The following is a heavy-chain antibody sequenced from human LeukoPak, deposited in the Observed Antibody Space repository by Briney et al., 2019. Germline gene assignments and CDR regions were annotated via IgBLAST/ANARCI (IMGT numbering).Heavy chain of an antibody. CDR3: AKGMEWRGGYYYYYGMDV. CDR1: GFTFSSCG. V-gene: IGHV3-30*18. J-gene: IGHJ6*02. CDR2: ISYDGSNK. Sequence: QTGGSLRLSCAASGFTFSSCGMHWVRQAPGKGLEWVAVISYDGSNKYYADSVKGRFTISRDNSKNTLYLQMNSLRAEDTAVYYCAKGMEWRGGYYYYYGMDVWGQGTTVTVSS. D-gene: IGHD3-3*01.